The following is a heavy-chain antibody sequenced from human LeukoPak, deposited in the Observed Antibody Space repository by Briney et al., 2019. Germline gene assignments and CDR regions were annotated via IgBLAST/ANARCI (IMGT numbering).Heavy chain of an antibody. CDR1: GITFSDYW. J-gene: IGHJ2*01. D-gene: IGHD1-26*01. Sequence: GGSLRLSCAASGITFSDYWMYWVRQGPGKGLVWVSRISNDGTRTQYADSVKGRFTISRDNAKNTLYLQMNGLRDDDTAMYFCAKRSGRTTSSIYWFFDLWGRGTLVTVSS. CDR2: ISNDGTRT. CDR3: AKRSGRTTSSIYWFFDL. V-gene: IGHV3-74*01.